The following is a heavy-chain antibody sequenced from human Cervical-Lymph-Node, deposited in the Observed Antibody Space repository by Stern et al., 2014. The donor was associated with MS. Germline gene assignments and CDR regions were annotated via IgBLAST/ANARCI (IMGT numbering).Heavy chain of an antibody. D-gene: IGHD3-10*01. V-gene: IGHV5-51*01. CDR1: GYNFASYW. Sequence: VQLVQSGAEVKKPGESLKISCKGSGYNFASYWIGWVRQVPGKGLEWMGIIYPDDADARYTPSFQGQVTMSADKYIGYVYLQWIRLKDSATVFYFCARKGTYGLDYWGQGALVTVSS. CDR3: ARKGTYGLDY. CDR2: IYPDDADA. J-gene: IGHJ4*02.